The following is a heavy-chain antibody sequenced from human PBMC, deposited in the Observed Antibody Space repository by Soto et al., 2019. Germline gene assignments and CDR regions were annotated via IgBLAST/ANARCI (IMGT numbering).Heavy chain of an antibody. CDR2: IIPIFGTA. CDR3: ARGCSSTSCYPPRTYYYGMDV. J-gene: IGHJ6*02. CDR1: GGTFSSYA. Sequence: GASVKVSCKASGGTFSSYAISWVRQAPGQGLEWMGGIIPIFGTANYAQKFQGRVTITADESTSTAYMELSSLRSEDTAVYYCARGCSSTSCYPPRTYYYGMDVWGQGTTVTV. V-gene: IGHV1-69*13. D-gene: IGHD2-2*01.